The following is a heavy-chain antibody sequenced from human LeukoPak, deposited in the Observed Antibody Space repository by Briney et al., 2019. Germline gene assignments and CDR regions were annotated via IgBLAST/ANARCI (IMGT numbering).Heavy chain of an antibody. D-gene: IGHD4-11*01. V-gene: IGHV1-2*02. CDR2: INPNSGGT. J-gene: IGHJ4*02. Sequence: ASVKVSCKASGYTLTGYSIHWVRQAPGQGLEWMGWINPNSGGTNYAQKFQGRVTMTRDTSISTAYMELSRLRSDDTAVYYCAREPTTGYFDYWGQGTLVTVSS. CDR3: AREPTTGYFDY. CDR1: GYTLTGYS.